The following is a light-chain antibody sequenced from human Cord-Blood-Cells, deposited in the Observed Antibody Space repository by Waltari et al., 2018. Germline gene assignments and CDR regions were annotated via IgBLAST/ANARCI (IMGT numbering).Light chain of an antibody. J-gene: IGLJ1*01. V-gene: IGLV2-14*01. Sequence: QSAVTQPASVSGSPGQSITISCTGTSSDVGGYNYVSWYQQHPGKAPKRMIYVVSNRPSGGSNRFSGSRSGNTASLTISGLQAEDEADYYCSSYTSSSALVFGTGTKVTVL. CDR3: SSYTSSSALV. CDR2: VVS. CDR1: SSDVGGYNY.